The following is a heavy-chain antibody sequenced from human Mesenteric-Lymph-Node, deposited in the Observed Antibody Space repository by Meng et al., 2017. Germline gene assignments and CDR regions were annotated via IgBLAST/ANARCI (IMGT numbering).Heavy chain of an antibody. V-gene: IGHV1-46*01. CDR1: GYTFTSYY. CDR3: ARDLFAAGGVRGVIISAFDI. CDR2: INPSGGST. Sequence: GGSLRLSCKASGYTFTSYYMHWVRQAPGQGLEWMGIINPSGGSTSYAQKFQGRVTMTRDTSTSTVYMELSSLRSEDTAVYYCARDLFAAGGVRGVIISAFDIWGQGTMGT. D-gene: IGHD3-10*01. J-gene: IGHJ3*02.